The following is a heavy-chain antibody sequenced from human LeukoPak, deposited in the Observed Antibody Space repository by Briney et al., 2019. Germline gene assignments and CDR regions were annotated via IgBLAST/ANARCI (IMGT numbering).Heavy chain of an antibody. D-gene: IGHD2-2*01. Sequence: SVKVSCKASGGTFSSYAISWVRQAPGQGLEWMGGIIPIFGTANYAQKFQGRVTITADESTSTAYMELSSLRSEDTAVYYCARDSRLDCSSTSCYDDHNWFDPWGQGTLVTVSS. CDR1: GGTFSSYA. J-gene: IGHJ5*02. V-gene: IGHV1-69*13. CDR2: IIPIFGTA. CDR3: ARDSRLDCSSTSCYDDHNWFDP.